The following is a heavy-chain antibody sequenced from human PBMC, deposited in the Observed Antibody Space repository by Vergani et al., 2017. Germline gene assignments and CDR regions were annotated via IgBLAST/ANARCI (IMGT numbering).Heavy chain of an antibody. CDR3: ARDSGYYVSGSYYNWFDP. J-gene: IGHJ5*02. CDR1: GGSISSHY. V-gene: IGHV4-59*11. Sequence: QVQLQESGPGLVKPSETLSLTCTVSGGSISSHYWSWIRQPPGKGLEWIGYIYYSGSTNYNPSLKSRVTISVDTSKNQFSLKLSSVTAADTALYYCARDSGYYVSGSYYNWFDPWGQGTLVTVSS. D-gene: IGHD3-10*01. CDR2: IYYSGST.